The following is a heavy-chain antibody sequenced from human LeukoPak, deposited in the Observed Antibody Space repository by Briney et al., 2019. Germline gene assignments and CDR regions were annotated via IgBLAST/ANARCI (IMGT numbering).Heavy chain of an antibody. Sequence: ASVKVSFKASGGTFSNYAISWVRQAPGQGLEWMGGIIPIFGTANYEQKFQGRVTITADESTSTAYMELSSLRSEDTAVYYCAIPPYSSSWYRRDYCYGMDVWGQGTTVTVSS. CDR3: AIPPYSSSWYRRDYCYGMDV. V-gene: IGHV1-69*13. CDR2: IIPIFGTA. CDR1: GGTFSNYA. D-gene: IGHD6-13*01. J-gene: IGHJ6*02.